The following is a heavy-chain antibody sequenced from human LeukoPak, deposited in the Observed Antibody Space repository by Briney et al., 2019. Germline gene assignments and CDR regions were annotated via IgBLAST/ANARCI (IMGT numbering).Heavy chain of an antibody. J-gene: IGHJ5*02. CDR3: ARWGSYYDILTGYYTDNWFDP. V-gene: IGHV1-18*01. CDR1: GYTFTSYG. CDR2: ISAYNGNT. D-gene: IGHD3-9*01. Sequence: GASVKVSCKASGYTFTSYGISWVRQAPGQGLEWMGWISAYNGNTNYAQKLQGRVTMTTDTSTSTAYMELRSLRSDDTAVYYCARWGSYYDILTGYYTDNWFDPWGQGTLVTVSS.